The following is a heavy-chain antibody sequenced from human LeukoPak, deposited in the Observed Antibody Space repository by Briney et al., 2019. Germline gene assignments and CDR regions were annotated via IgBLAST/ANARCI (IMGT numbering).Heavy chain of an antibody. D-gene: IGHD3-10*01. CDR3: ARNRYYYGSRNYGVPTWFDP. J-gene: IGHJ5*02. CDR2: IFYNGIT. Sequence: SKTLSLTCTVSGGSVSSSNYYWGWIRQPPGKGLEWIGNIFYNGITYYNPSLKSRVTISVDTSKSQFSLKLSSVTAADTAVYYCARNRYYYGSRNYGVPTWFDPWGQGTLVTVSS. CDR1: GGSVSSSNYY. V-gene: IGHV4-39*01.